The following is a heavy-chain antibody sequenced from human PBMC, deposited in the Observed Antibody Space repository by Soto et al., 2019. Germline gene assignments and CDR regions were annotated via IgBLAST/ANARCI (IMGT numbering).Heavy chain of an antibody. CDR1: GGTFSSYA. CDR3: ARGQGYGDYENYFDY. D-gene: IGHD4-17*01. V-gene: IGHV1-69*13. Sequence: ASVKVSCKASGGTFSSYAISWVRQAPGQGLEWMGGIIPIFGTANYAQKFQGRVTITADESTSTAYMELSSLRSEDTAVYYCARGQGYGDYENYFDYWGQGTLVTVSS. J-gene: IGHJ4*02. CDR2: IIPIFGTA.